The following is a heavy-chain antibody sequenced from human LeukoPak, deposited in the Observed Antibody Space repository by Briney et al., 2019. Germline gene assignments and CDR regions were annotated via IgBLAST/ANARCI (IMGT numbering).Heavy chain of an antibody. V-gene: IGHV3-9*01. CDR3: ARAPISGSYSQYFYMDV. D-gene: IGHD3-10*01. CDR1: GFSFGDYA. J-gene: IGHJ6*03. Sequence: GGSLRLSCAASGFSFGDYAMHWVRQAPGKGLEWVSGITWNSDIKAYADAVKGRLTVSRDNAKNSLYLQMNSLRSDDTALYYCARAPISGSYSQYFYMDVWGKETTVTISS. CDR2: ITWNSDIK.